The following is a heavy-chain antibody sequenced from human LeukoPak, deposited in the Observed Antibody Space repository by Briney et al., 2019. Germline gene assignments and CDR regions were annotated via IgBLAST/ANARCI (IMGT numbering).Heavy chain of an antibody. CDR2: VSAGSTTTI. V-gene: IGHV3-48*02. CDR1: GFTFSSFA. D-gene: IGHD3-16*02. J-gene: IGHJ4*02. Sequence: PGGSLRLSCAASGFTFSSFAMNWVRQAPGKGLEWLSYVSAGSTTTIYYADSVKGRFTISRDNAKNSLYLRMHSLRDEDTAVYYCARRGYTSAWDFWGQGTLVTVSS. CDR3: ARRGYTSAWDF.